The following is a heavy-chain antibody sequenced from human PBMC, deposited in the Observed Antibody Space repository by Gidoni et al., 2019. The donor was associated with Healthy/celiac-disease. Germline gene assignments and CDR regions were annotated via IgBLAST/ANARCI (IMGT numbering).Heavy chain of an antibody. CDR2: ISGSGGST. J-gene: IGHJ4*02. CDR1: GFTFSSYA. V-gene: IGHV3-23*04. Sequence: EVQLVESGGGLVQPGGSLRLSCAASGFTFSSYAMSWVRQAPGKGLEWVSAISGSGGSTYYADSVKGRFTISRDNSKNTLYLQMNSLRAEDTAVYYCAKCSGSCYSFPSGFDYWGQGTLVTVSS. CDR3: AKCSGSCYSFPSGFDY. D-gene: IGHD2-15*01.